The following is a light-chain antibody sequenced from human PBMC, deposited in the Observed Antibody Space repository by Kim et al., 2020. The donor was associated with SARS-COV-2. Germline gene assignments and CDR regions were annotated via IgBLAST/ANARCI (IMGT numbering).Light chain of an antibody. CDR3: AAWDDSLNGFYV. V-gene: IGLV1-44*01. CDR2: SNN. CDR1: SSNNGSNT. Sequence: QRGTIACSGSSSNNGSNTVDWYQQLPGTAPKLLIYSNNQRPSGVPDRFSGSKSGTSASLAISGLQSEDEADYYCAAWDDSLNGFYVFGTGTKVTVL. J-gene: IGLJ1*01.